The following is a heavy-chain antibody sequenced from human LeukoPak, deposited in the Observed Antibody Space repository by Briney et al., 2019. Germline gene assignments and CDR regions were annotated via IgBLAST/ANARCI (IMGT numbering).Heavy chain of an antibody. CDR3: ARVQGFLEWLYYFDY. V-gene: IGHV4-59*01. CDR1: GGSISSYY. CDR2: IYYSGST. Sequence: SETLSLTCTVSGGSISSYYLSWIRQPPGKGLEWIGYIYYSGSTNYDPSLKSRVTISVDTSKNQFSLKLSSVTAADTAVYYCARVQGFLEWLYYFDYWGQGTLVTVSS. D-gene: IGHD3-3*01. J-gene: IGHJ4*02.